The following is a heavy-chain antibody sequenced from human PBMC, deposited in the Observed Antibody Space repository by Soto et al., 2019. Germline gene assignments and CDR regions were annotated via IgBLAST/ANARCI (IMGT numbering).Heavy chain of an antibody. J-gene: IGHJ3*02. Sequence: EVQLLESGGGLVQPGGSLRLSCAASGFTFGNYAMIWVRQAPGKGLEWVSTISGGGDGTYYADSVRGRFTISRENPRNTVYLQMNRLRAQDTAVYYCPKKGQGSLATYCSTGDCHYAFDIWGQGTMVTVSS. D-gene: IGHD2-15*01. CDR2: ISGGGDGT. V-gene: IGHV3-23*01. CDR1: GFTFGNYA. CDR3: PKKGQGSLATYCSTGDCHYAFDI.